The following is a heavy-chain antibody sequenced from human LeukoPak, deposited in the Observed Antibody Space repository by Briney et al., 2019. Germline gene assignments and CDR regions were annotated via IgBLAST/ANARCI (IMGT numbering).Heavy chain of an antibody. CDR2: INPNSGGT. V-gene: IGHV1-2*02. J-gene: IGHJ4*02. D-gene: IGHD6-6*01. CDR1: GYTFTGYY. CDR3: ARDLLYSSSSSSDY. Sequence: ASVKVSCKASGYTFTGYYMHWVRQAPGQGLEWMGWINPNSGGTNYAQKFQGRVTMTRDTSISTAYMELSSLRSDDTAVYYCARDLLYSSSSSSDYWGQGTLVTVSS.